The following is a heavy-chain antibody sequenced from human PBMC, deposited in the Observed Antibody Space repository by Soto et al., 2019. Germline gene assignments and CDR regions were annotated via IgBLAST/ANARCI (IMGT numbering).Heavy chain of an antibody. Sequence: EVQLVESGGGLVKPGGSLRLSCAASGFTFSSYSMNWVRQAPGKGLEWVSSISSSSSYIYYADSVKGRFTISRDNAKNSLYLQMNSLRAEDTAVYYCARDRYDYSNYDYYYGMYVWGQGTTVTVSS. D-gene: IGHD4-4*01. CDR3: ARDRYDYSNYDYYYGMYV. J-gene: IGHJ6*02. CDR2: ISSSSSYI. CDR1: GFTFSSYS. V-gene: IGHV3-21*01.